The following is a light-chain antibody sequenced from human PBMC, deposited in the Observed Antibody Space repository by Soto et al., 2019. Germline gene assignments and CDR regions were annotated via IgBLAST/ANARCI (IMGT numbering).Light chain of an antibody. CDR2: ATS. CDR1: QDISNY. V-gene: IGKV1-27*01. Sequence: DIQLTQSPSFLSASVGDRVTLTCQASQDISNYLNWYQQKPGKVPKLLIYATSALQSGVPSRFSGIGFGTDFTLTIRSLQPEDVATYYCQKHNSARLVFGPGTKVDIK. J-gene: IGKJ3*01. CDR3: QKHNSARLV.